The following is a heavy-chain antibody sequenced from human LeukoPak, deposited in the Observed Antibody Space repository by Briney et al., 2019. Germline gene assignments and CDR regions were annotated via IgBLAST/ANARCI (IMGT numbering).Heavy chain of an antibody. J-gene: IGHJ3*02. Sequence: GGSLRLSCAAAGFTFGSSAMSWVREAPGKGLEWVSGINSRGDKTYHADSVKGRFTISRDNSKNTLYLQMNSLRAEDTAVYHCVKKFYYYSVGYYAFDIWGQGTMVTVS. CDR3: VKKFYYYSVGYYAFDI. CDR2: INSRGDKT. CDR1: GFTFGSSA. D-gene: IGHD3-22*01. V-gene: IGHV3-23*01.